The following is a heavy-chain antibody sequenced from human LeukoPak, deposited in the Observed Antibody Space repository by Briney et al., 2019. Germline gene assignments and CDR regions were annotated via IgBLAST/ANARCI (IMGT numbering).Heavy chain of an antibody. Sequence: GASVKVSCKTSGYTFTSYGISWVRQAPGQGLEWMGWISAYNGNTNYAQKLQGRVTMTTDTSTSTAYMELRSLRSDDTAVYYCARDLDYGDYFTTFDYWGQGTLVTVSS. V-gene: IGHV1-18*01. CDR1: GYTFTSYG. J-gene: IGHJ4*02. CDR3: ARDLDYGDYFTTFDY. CDR2: ISAYNGNT. D-gene: IGHD4-17*01.